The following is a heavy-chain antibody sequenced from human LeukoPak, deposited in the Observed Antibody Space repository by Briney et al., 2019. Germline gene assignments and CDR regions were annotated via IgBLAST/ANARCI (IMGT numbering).Heavy chain of an antibody. J-gene: IGHJ4*02. V-gene: IGHV1-69*05. CDR2: IIPIFGTA. CDR3: AKEEGMGGYFDY. Sequence: GXSVKVSCKASGGTFSSYAISWVRQAPGQGLGWMGGIIPIFGTANYAQRFQGRVTITTDESTSTAYMELSSLRSEDTAVYYCAKEEGMGGYFDYWGQGTLVTVSS. D-gene: IGHD2-15*01. CDR1: GGTFSSYA.